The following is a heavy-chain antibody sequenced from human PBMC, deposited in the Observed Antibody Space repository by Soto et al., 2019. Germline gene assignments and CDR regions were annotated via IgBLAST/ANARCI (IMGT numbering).Heavy chain of an antibody. Sequence: GGSLRLSCAASGFTFSSYAMSWVRQAPGKGLEWVSAISGSGGSTYYADSVKGRFTISRDNSKNTLYLQMNSLRAEDTAVYYCAKDGLHIVVVPAAPETFYYWGQGTLVTVSS. D-gene: IGHD2-2*01. CDR2: ISGSGGST. J-gene: IGHJ4*02. CDR1: GFTFSSYA. CDR3: AKDGLHIVVVPAAPETFYY. V-gene: IGHV3-23*01.